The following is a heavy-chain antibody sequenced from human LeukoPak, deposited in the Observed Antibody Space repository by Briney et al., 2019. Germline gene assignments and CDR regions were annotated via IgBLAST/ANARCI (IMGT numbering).Heavy chain of an antibody. CDR2: ISYDGSNK. D-gene: IGHD3-3*01. Sequence: GRSLRLSCAASGFTFSSYAMHWVRQAPGKGLEWVAVISYDGSNKYYADSVKGRFTISRDNSKNTLYLQMNSLRAEDTAVYYCARGKNAIFPNWFDPWGQGTLVTVSS. CDR1: GFTFSSYA. J-gene: IGHJ5*02. CDR3: ARGKNAIFPNWFDP. V-gene: IGHV3-30-3*01.